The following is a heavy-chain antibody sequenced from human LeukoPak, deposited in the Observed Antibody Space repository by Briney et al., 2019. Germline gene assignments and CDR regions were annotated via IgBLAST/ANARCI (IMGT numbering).Heavy chain of an antibody. CDR1: GFTFSSYA. Sequence: PGGSLRLSCAASGFTFSSYAMSWVRQAPGKGLEWVSTISDGGGSTYYADSVKGRFTISRDNSKNTLYLQMNSLRAEDTAIYYCEKDITGHNRGWYDYWGQGTLVTVSS. CDR3: EKDITGHNRGWYDY. D-gene: IGHD6-19*01. CDR2: ISDGGGST. J-gene: IGHJ4*02. V-gene: IGHV3-23*01.